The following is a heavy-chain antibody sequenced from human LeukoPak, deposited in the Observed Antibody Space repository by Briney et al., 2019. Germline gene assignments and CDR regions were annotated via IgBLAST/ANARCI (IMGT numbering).Heavy chain of an antibody. CDR2: INSDGSST. CDR1: GFTFSSYW. D-gene: IGHD4-17*01. Sequence: HGGSLRLSCAASGFTFSSYWMHWVRQAPGKGLVWVSRINSDGSSTSYADSVKGRFTISRDNAKNTLYLQMNSLRAEDTAVYYCARGNGDYEGGLDYWGQGTLVTVSS. V-gene: IGHV3-74*01. J-gene: IGHJ4*02. CDR3: ARGNGDYEGGLDY.